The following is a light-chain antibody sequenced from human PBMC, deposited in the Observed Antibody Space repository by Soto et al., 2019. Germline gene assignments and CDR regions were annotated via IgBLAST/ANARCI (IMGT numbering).Light chain of an antibody. CDR1: QSISSNY. CDR2: TAS. CDR3: HQYNNWPRT. Sequence: EIVMTQSPATLSLSPVERASLTSRASQSISSNYLSWFQQKPGQAPRPPISTASSKATGIPDRFSGSGSVTDFTLTIGRWEPEAFAVYYCHQYNNWPRTFGKGTQLEIK. V-gene: IGKV3D-20*02. J-gene: IGKJ5*01.